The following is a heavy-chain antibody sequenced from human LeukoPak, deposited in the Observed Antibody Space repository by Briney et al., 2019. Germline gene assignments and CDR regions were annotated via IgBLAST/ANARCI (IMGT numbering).Heavy chain of an antibody. CDR3: ARGGQITGTTERPFDY. D-gene: IGHD1-14*01. Sequence: GGSLRLSCAASGFTFSSYAMSWVRQAPGKGLEWVSAISGSGGSTYYADSVKGRFTISRDNSKNTLYLQMNSLRAEDTAVYYCARGGQITGTTERPFDYWGQGTLVTVSS. J-gene: IGHJ4*02. CDR1: GFTFSSYA. CDR2: ISGSGGST. V-gene: IGHV3-23*01.